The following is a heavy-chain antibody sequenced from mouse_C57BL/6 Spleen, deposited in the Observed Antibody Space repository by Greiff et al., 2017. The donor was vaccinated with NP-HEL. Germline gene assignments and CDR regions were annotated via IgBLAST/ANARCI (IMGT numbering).Heavy chain of an antibody. D-gene: IGHD4-1*01. Sequence: EVQVVESGGDLVKPGGSLKLSCAASGFTFSSYGMSWVRQTPDKRLEWVATISSGGSYTYYPDSVKGRFTISRDNAKNTLYLQMSSLKSEDTAMYYCARRLGQGVYYFDYWGQGTTLTVSS. J-gene: IGHJ2*01. CDR2: ISSGGSYT. CDR1: GFTFSSYG. CDR3: ARRLGQGVYYFDY. V-gene: IGHV5-6*01.